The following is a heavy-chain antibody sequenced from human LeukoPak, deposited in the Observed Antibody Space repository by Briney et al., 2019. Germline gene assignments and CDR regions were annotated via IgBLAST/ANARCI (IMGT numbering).Heavy chain of an antibody. CDR3: ASGSHNWFDP. CDR2: INYGGST. CDR1: GGSISSGSYY. J-gene: IGHJ5*02. Sequence: SETLSLTCTVSGGSISSGSYYWNWIRQPPGKGLEWIAYINYGGSTNYNPSLKSRVTISADTSKNQFSLKLTSVTAADTAVYYCASGSHNWFDPWGQGTLVTVSS. V-gene: IGHV4-61*01.